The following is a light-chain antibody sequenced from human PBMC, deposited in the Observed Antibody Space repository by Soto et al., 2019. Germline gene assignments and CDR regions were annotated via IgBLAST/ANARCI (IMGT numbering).Light chain of an antibody. CDR1: SSDVGAYNH. CDR3: CSYTTSDTRV. CDR2: EVN. J-gene: IGLJ1*01. V-gene: IGLV2-14*01. Sequence: QSVLTQPASVSGSPGQSITISCTGTSSDVGAYNHVSWYQHHPGKAPKLMIYEVNNRLSGVYNRFSGSKSGYTASLTISGLQAEDEADYYCCSYTTSDTRVFGTGTKLNVL.